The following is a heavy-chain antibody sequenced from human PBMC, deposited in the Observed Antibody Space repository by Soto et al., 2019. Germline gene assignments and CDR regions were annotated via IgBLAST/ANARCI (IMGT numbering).Heavy chain of an antibody. CDR3: ARDRAAGGY. CDR2: INSGSDTI. V-gene: IGHV3-48*03. D-gene: IGHD6-13*01. CDR1: GFSFSTFE. Sequence: EVHLVESGGALVQPGGSLRLSCAASGFSFSTFEMNWVRQAPGKGLEWVAYINSGSDTIHYADSVRGRFTVSRDNAKNSLFLQMNSLRVEDTALYYCARDRAAGGYWGQRTLVTVSS. J-gene: IGHJ4*02.